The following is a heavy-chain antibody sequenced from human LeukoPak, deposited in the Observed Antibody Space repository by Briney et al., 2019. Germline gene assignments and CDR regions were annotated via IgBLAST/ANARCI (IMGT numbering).Heavy chain of an antibody. CDR3: ARGLIEPDY. J-gene: IGHJ4*02. D-gene: IGHD3-16*01. V-gene: IGHV7-4-1*02. Sequence: GASVKVSCKTSGYSFRSYAMNWLRQAPGQGLEWMGWINTNTGNPTYAQGFTGRFLFSLDTSVSTASLQISSLKAEDTAVYYCARGLIEPDYWGQGTLVTVSS. CDR1: GYSFRSYA. CDR2: INTNTGNP.